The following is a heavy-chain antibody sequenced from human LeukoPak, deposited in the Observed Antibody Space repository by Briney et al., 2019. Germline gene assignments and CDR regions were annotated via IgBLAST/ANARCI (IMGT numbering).Heavy chain of an antibody. D-gene: IGHD6-13*01. CDR3: ARSLMSSFAFDI. CDR2: ISYDGSNK. V-gene: IGHV3-30*04. CDR1: GFTFSSYA. J-gene: IGHJ3*02. Sequence: QAGGSLRLSCAASGFTFSSYAMHWVRQAPGKGLEWVAVISYDGSNKYYADSVKGRFTISRDNSKNTLYLEMNSLRAEDTAVYYCARSLMSSFAFDIWGQGTMVTVSS.